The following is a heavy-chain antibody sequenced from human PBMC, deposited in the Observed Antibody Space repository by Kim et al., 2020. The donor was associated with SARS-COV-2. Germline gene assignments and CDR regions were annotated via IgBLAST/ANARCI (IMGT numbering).Heavy chain of an antibody. V-gene: IGHV3-30*03. CDR2: MSYDESKT. Sequence: GGSLRLSCAASGFTFSSFGMHWVRLAPGKGLEWVAVMSYDESKTYYADSVKGRFTISRDNARNTLYLQMNSLRPEDTAVYYCVGEGSSYSGYMGWFDPWGQGALVTVTS. D-gene: IGHD5-12*01. CDR1: GFTFSSFG. CDR3: VGEGSSYSGYMGWFDP. J-gene: IGHJ5*02.